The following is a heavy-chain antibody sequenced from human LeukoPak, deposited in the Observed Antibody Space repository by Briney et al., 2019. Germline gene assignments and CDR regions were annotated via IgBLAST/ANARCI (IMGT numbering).Heavy chain of an antibody. Sequence: GGSLRLSCAASGFTFSSYAMSWVRQAPGKGLEWVSAISGSGGSTYYADSEKGRFTISRDNSKNTLYLQMNSLRAEDTAVYYCAKFLPTHIVVANYYFDCWGQGTLVTVSS. CDR3: AKFLPTHIVVANYYFDC. CDR1: GFTFSSYA. J-gene: IGHJ4*02. D-gene: IGHD2-21*01. V-gene: IGHV3-23*01. CDR2: ISGSGGST.